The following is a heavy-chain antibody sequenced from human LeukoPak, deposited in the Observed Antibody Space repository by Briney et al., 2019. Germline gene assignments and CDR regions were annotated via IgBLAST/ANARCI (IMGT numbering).Heavy chain of an antibody. CDR1: GDSISSSAFY. V-gene: IGHV4-39*02. CDR2: ISYSGKT. J-gene: IGHJ4*02. CDR3: ARDLSGGCSY. Sequence: PSETLSLTCTVSGDSISSSAFYWGWIRQPPGKGLEWIASISYSGKTLYNPSLQTRVTISVDTSKNQFSLKLSSVTAADAAIYYCARDLSGGCSYWGRGTVVTVSS. D-gene: IGHD3-16*01.